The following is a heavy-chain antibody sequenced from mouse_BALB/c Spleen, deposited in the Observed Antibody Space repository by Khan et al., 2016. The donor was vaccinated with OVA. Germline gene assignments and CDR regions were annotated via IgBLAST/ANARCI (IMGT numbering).Heavy chain of an antibody. CDR3: ARVGPYHAKYGAWFAY. CDR1: GYTFTSYT. D-gene: IGHD2-10*01. J-gene: IGHJ3*01. V-gene: IGHV1-4*01. CDR2: INPSNGHT. Sequence: VELVESGAELARPGASVKMSCKASGYTFTSYTMHWVKQRPGQGLEWIGYINPSNGHTNYNQNFRDKATLTADKSSSTAYMQLSSLTSEDSAVDYCARVGPYHAKYGAWFAYWGQGTLVTVSA.